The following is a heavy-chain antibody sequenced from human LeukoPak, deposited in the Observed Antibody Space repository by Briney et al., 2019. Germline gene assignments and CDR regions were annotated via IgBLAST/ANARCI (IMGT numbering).Heavy chain of an antibody. CDR1: GLTFDDYV. Sequence: GRSLRLSCAASGLTFDDYVMHWVRQAPGKGLEWVSGISWNSGSIGYADSVKGRFTISRDNAKNSLYLQMNILRPEDTALDYCAKGYCSSTSCFSDYWGQGTLVTVSS. V-gene: IGHV3-9*01. CDR3: AKGYCSSTSCFSDY. D-gene: IGHD2-2*01. J-gene: IGHJ4*02. CDR2: ISWNSGSI.